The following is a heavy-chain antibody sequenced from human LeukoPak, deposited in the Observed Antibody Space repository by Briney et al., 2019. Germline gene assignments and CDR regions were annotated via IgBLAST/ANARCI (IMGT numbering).Heavy chain of an antibody. CDR2: ISSSSSYI. J-gene: IGHJ4*02. CDR1: GFTFSSYS. CDR3: ARDVGATTRGAFDY. D-gene: IGHD1-26*01. Sequence: GGSLRLSCAASGFTFSSYSMNWVRQAPGKGLEWVSSISSSSSYIYYADSVKGRFTISRDNAKNSLYLQMNSLRAEDTAVYYCARDVGATTRGAFDYWGQGTLVAVSS. V-gene: IGHV3-21*01.